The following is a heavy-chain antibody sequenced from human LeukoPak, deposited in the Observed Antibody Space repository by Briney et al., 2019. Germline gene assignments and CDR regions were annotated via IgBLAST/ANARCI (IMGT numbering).Heavy chain of an antibody. CDR3: ARDRSYYDSGSHQGFDG. CDR2: ISSSSSYI. CDR1: GFTFSSYS. Sequence: PGGSLRLSCAASGFTFSSYSMNWVRQAPGKGLEWVSSISSSSSYIYYADSVKGRFTISRDNSKNTLFLQMNSLRAEDTAVYFCARDRSYYDSGSHQGFDGWGQGTLVTVSS. J-gene: IGHJ4*02. V-gene: IGHV3-21*01. D-gene: IGHD3-10*01.